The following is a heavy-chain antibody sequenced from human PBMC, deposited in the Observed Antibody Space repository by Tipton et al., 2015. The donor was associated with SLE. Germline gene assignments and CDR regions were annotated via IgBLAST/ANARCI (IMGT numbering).Heavy chain of an antibody. J-gene: IGHJ6*02. Sequence: QSGPEVKKPGASVKVSCKASGYTFTSYGISWVRQAPGQGLEWMGWISAYNGNTNYAQKLQGRVTMTADTSTSTAYMELRSLRSDDTAVYYCAREESSGWSNYYYYYGMDVWGQGTTVTVSS. CDR1: GYTFTSYG. V-gene: IGHV1-18*01. D-gene: IGHD6-19*01. CDR3: AREESSGWSNYYYYYGMDV. CDR2: ISAYNGNT.